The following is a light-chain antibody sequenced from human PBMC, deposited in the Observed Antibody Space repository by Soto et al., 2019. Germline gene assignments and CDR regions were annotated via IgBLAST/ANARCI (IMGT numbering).Light chain of an antibody. CDR2: DNN. Sequence: QSVLTQPPSVSAAPGQKVTISCSGSTSNIGNNFVSWYQQFPGTAPQLLIYDNNVRPSGIPDRFSGSKSGTSATLGITGLQTGDEADYFCGTWDGSLTAVVFGGGTQLTVL. CDR3: GTWDGSLTAVV. CDR1: TSNIGNNF. J-gene: IGLJ2*01. V-gene: IGLV1-51*01.